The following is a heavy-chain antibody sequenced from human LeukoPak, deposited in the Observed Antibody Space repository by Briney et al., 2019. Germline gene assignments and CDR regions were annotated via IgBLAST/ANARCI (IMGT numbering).Heavy chain of an antibody. CDR3: ATVGNYYDSSGYYLSY. CDR1: GYTLTELS. J-gene: IGHJ4*02. Sequence: ASVKVSCKVSGYTLTELSMHWVRQAPGKGLEWRGGFDPEDGEIIYAQKFQGRVTMTEDTSTDTAYMELSSLRSEDTAVYYCATVGNYYDSSGYYLSYWGQGTLVTVSS. D-gene: IGHD3-22*01. CDR2: FDPEDGEI. V-gene: IGHV1-24*01.